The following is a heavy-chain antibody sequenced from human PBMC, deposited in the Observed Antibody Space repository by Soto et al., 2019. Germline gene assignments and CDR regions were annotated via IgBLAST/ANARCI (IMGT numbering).Heavy chain of an antibody. D-gene: IGHD3-10*01. Sequence: VQLVQSGAEVKKPGESLRISCKGSGYSFTSYWISWVRQMPGKGLEWMGRIDPSDSYTNYSPSFQGHVTISADKSISTAYLQWSSLKASDTAMYNWARLAMARGVPTSGMDVWGQGTTVTVSS. CDR3: ARLAMARGVPTSGMDV. CDR1: GYSFTSYW. J-gene: IGHJ6*02. V-gene: IGHV5-10-1*01. CDR2: IDPSDSYT.